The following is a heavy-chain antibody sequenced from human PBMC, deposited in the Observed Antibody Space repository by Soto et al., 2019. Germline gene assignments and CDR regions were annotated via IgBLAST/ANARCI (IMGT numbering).Heavy chain of an antibody. J-gene: IGHJ6*02. Sequence: ASVKVSCKASAYTFTSYDINWVRQATGQGLEWMGWMNPNSGNTGYAQKFQGRVTMTRNTSISTAYMELSSLRSEDTAVYYCARASPEWLVRYYYYYGMDVWGQGTSVTVSS. V-gene: IGHV1-8*01. CDR1: AYTFTSYD. D-gene: IGHD6-19*01. CDR3: ARASPEWLVRYYYYYGMDV. CDR2: MNPNSGNT.